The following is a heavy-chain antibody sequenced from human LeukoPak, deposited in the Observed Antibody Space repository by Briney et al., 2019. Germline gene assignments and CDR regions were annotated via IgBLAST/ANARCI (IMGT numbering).Heavy chain of an antibody. CDR3: ARGGVVVPALMDY. CDR1: GFTFSSYS. D-gene: IGHD2-2*01. V-gene: IGHV3-48*01. CDR2: ISSSSSTI. Sequence: GGSLRLSCAASGFTFSSYSMNWVRQAPGKGLEWVSYISSSSSTIYYADSVKGRFTISRDNAKNSLYLQMNSLRAEDTAVYYCARGGVVVPALMDYWGQGTLVTVSS. J-gene: IGHJ4*02.